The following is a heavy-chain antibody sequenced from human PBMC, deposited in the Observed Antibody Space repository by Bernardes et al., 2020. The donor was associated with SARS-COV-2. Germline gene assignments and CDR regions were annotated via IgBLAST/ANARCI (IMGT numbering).Heavy chain of an antibody. CDR1: GFTVSSYQ. V-gene: IGHV3-66*02. Sequence: GGSLRLSCVASGFTVSSYQMSWVRQAPEKGLECVSLIDRGGSTYYAESVKGRFTISRDNSKNTLYLQINSLRPEDTAVYYCTRDWIPEIGSCFDSWGQGTRVTVSS. CDR3: TRDWIPEIGSCFDS. D-gene: IGHD1-1*01. J-gene: IGHJ4*02. CDR2: IDRGGST.